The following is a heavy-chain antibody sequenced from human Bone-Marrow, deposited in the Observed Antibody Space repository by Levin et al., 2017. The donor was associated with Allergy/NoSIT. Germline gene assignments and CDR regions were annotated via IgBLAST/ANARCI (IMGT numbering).Heavy chain of an antibody. D-gene: IGHD3-16*01. CDR3: ARITGVD. CDR1: GYSISSGYY. V-gene: IGHV4-38-2*01. J-gene: IGHJ1*01. CDR2: LYHSGST. Sequence: SETLSLTCAVSGYSISSGYYWGWIRQPPGKGLEWIGSLYHSGSTYYNPSLKSRVTISVDTSKNQFSLNLSSVAAADTAVYYCARITGVDWGQGTLVTVSS.